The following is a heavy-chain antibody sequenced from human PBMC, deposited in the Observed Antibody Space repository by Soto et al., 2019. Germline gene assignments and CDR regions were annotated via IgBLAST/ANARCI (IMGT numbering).Heavy chain of an antibody. V-gene: IGHV3-30*18. Sequence: QVQLVESGGGVVQPGRSLRLSCAASGFTFSSYGMHWVRQAPGKGLEWVAVISYDGSNKYYADSVKGRFTISRDNSKNTLYLQMNSLRADDTAVYYCAKDKVSVVVTAPFDYWGHGTLVTVSS. J-gene: IGHJ4*01. CDR1: GFTFSSYG. D-gene: IGHD2-21*02. CDR3: AKDKVSVVVTAPFDY. CDR2: ISYDGSNK.